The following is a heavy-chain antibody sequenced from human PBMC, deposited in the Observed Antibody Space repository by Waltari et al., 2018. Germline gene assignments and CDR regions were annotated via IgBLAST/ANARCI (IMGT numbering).Heavy chain of an antibody. CDR3: ARHTSPPDYDFWSGYYRGYNWFDP. Sequence: QLQLQESGPGLVKPSETLSLTCTVSGGSISSSSYYWGWIRQPPGKGLEWIGIIYYRGLTSHNPSLKRRVTISVDTSKNQVSLKLSSVTAADTAVYDCARHTSPPDYDFWSGYYRGYNWFDPWGQGTLVTVSS. V-gene: IGHV4-39*01. J-gene: IGHJ5*02. D-gene: IGHD3-3*01. CDR1: GGSISSSSYY. CDR2: IYYRGLT.